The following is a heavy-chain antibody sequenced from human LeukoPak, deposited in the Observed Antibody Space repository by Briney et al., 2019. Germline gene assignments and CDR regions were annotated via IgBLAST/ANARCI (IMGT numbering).Heavy chain of an antibody. Sequence: GGSLRLSCAASGFTFSNAWMSWVRQAPGKGLEWVGRIKSKTDGGTTDHAAPVKGRFTISRDDSKNTLYLQMNSLKTEDTAVYYCTTDLTYYYGSGSYYYWGQGTLVTVSS. CDR3: TTDLTYYYGSGSYYY. D-gene: IGHD3-10*01. CDR1: GFTFSNAW. CDR2: IKSKTDGGTT. J-gene: IGHJ4*02. V-gene: IGHV3-15*01.